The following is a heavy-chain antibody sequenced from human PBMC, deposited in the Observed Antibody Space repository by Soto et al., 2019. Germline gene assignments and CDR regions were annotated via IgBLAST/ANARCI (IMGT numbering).Heavy chain of an antibody. CDR2: IYYSGST. CDR1: GGSISGYY. Sequence: SETLSLTCTVSGGSISGYYWSWIRQPPGKGLEWIGLIYYSGSTNYNPSLKSRVTISVDTFKKQFSLNLSSVTAADTAVYYCARQFGVVTIFDFWGQGTLVTVFS. D-gene: IGHD3-3*01. V-gene: IGHV4-59*01. J-gene: IGHJ4*02. CDR3: ARQFGVVTIFDF.